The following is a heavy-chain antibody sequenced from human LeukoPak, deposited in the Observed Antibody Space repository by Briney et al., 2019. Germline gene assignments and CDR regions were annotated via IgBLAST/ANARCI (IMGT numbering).Heavy chain of an antibody. J-gene: IGHJ4*02. CDR2: IRSKAYGETA. CDR1: GFTSGDYA. V-gene: IGHV3-49*03. D-gene: IGHD1-1*01. Sequence: PGGSLRLSCTASGFTSGDYAMSWIRQAPGKGLEWVGFIRSKAYGETADYDASVKGRFTISRDDSKAIAYLQMNSLKTEDTAVYHCTRDRGAYNLYDYWGEGTLVTVSS. CDR3: TRDRGAYNLYDY.